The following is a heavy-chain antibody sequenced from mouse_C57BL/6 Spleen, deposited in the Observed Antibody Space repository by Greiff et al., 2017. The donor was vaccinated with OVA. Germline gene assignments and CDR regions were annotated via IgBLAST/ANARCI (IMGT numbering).Heavy chain of an antibody. CDR1: GYTFTDYN. D-gene: IGHD2-3*01. V-gene: IGHV1-18*01. CDR3: ARERDGYGYFDY. CDR2: INPNNGGT. Sequence: EVQLHESGPELVKPGASVKIPCKASGYTFTDYNMDWVKQSHGKSLEWIGDINPNNGGTIYNQKFKGKATLTVDKSSSTAYMELRSLTSEDTAVYYCARERDGYGYFDYWGQGTTLTVSS. J-gene: IGHJ2*01.